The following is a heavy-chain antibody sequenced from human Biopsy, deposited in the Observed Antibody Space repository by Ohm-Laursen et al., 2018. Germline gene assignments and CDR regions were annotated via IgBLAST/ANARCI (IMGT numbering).Heavy chain of an antibody. J-gene: IGHJ4*01. Sequence: PPGTLSLTWGVSGFSISSGFHWAWIRQPPGKGLERIGFIYRTGTTTYNPSFKSRVAMAVDTSKNQFSLTLNSVTAADTAVYYCARMKGRGYFDSWGQGTLVTVSS. CDR1: GFSISSGFH. CDR2: IYRTGTT. D-gene: IGHD2-15*01. CDR3: ARMKGRGYFDS. V-gene: IGHV4-38-2*01.